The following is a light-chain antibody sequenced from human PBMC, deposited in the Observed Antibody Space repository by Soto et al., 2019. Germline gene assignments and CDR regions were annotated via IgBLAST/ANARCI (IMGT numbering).Light chain of an antibody. J-gene: IGKJ1*01. CDR2: KAS. Sequence: DIQMTQSPSTLFASVEDRVTITSRASQSSSSWLAWYKQNPGKAPKLLIYKASCLESGVPSWFSGSGSGREFTLTISSLPPDDSPTYYCHQYNSYWTFGQGTKVDIK. V-gene: IGKV1-5*03. CDR1: QSSSSW. CDR3: HQYNSYWT.